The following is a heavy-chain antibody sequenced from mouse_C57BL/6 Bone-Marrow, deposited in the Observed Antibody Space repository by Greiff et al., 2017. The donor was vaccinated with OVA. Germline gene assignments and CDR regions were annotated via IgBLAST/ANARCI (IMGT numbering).Heavy chain of an antibody. J-gene: IGHJ4*01. D-gene: IGHD1-1*01. CDR2: INPGSGGT. Sequence: LQESGAELVRPGTSVKVSCKASGYAFTNYLIEWVKQRPGQGLEWIGVINPGSGGTNYNEKFKGKATLTADKSSSTAYMQLSSLTSEDSAVYFCARGGGSSYAMDYWGQGTSVTVSS. CDR1: GYAFTNYL. V-gene: IGHV1-54*01. CDR3: ARGGGSSYAMDY.